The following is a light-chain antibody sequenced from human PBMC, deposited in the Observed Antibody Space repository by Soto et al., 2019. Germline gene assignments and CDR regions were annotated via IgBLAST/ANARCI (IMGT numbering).Light chain of an antibody. V-gene: IGKV1-5*01. J-gene: IGKJ1*01. CDR2: DAS. CDR3: LQYNGYYRT. Sequence: DIQMTQSPSTLSGSVGATATITCRASQTISGWLAWYQQRPGKAPNILSFDASTLESGVPSRVRGSGSGTTFTPTISSLKSDDFDTYYCLQYNGYYRTFGQGTKVDI. CDR1: QTISGW.